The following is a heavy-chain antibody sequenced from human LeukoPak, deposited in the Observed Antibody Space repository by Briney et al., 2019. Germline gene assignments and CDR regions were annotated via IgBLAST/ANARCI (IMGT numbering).Heavy chain of an antibody. CDR1: GFTFSNYP. CDR3: AKERVIAAVGTVGFDP. D-gene: IGHD6-13*01. J-gene: IGHJ5*02. V-gene: IGHV3-23*01. Sequence: GGSLRLSGAASGFTFSNYPMSWVRQAPGKGLEWVSAISGSGGSTYYADSVKGRFTVSRDNSKNTVYLQMSSLRADDTAVYYCAKERVIAAVGTVGFDPWGQGTLVTVSS. CDR2: ISGSGGST.